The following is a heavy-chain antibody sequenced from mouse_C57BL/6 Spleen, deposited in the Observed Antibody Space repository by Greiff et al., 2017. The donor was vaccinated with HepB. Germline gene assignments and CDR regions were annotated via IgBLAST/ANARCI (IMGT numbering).Heavy chain of an antibody. CDR2: IWSGGST. J-gene: IGHJ3*01. CDR1: GFSLTSYG. V-gene: IGHV2-2*01. Sequence: VQLQQSGPGLVQPSQSLSITCTVSGFSLTSYGVHWVRQSPGKGLEWLGVIWSGGSTDYNAAFISRLSISKDNSKSQVFFKMNSLQADDTAIYYCARNWDSNYGETFAYWGQGTLVTVSA. CDR3: ARNWDSNYGETFAY. D-gene: IGHD2-5*01.